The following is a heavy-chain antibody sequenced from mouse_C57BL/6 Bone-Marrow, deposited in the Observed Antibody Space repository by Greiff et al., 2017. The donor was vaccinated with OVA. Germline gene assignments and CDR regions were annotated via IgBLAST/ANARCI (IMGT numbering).Heavy chain of an antibody. CDR1: GYTFTSYW. V-gene: IGHV1-53*01. CDR3: AREGSYYGYDSYYFDY. D-gene: IGHD2-9*01. CDR2: INPSNGGT. J-gene: IGHJ2*01. Sequence: QVQLQQPGPELVKPGASVKLSCKASGYTFTSYWMHWVKQRPGQGLEWIGNINPSNGGTNYNEKFKSKATLTVDKSSSTAYMQLSSLTSEDSAVYYCAREGSYYGYDSYYFDYWGQGTTLTVSS.